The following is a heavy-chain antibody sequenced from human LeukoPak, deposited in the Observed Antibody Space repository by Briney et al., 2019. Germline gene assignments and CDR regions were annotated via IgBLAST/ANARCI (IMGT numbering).Heavy chain of an antibody. CDR2: ISSVSGTI. D-gene: IGHD3-16*01. J-gene: IGHJ4*02. Sequence: GGSLRLSCVASGITFSSYSMNWVRQAPGKGLEWVSYISSVSGTINYADSVKGRFTISRDNAKNSLYLQMNSLRAEDTAVYYWARDQGGLGYWGQGTLVTVSS. CDR1: GITFSSYS. CDR3: ARDQGGLGY. V-gene: IGHV3-48*01.